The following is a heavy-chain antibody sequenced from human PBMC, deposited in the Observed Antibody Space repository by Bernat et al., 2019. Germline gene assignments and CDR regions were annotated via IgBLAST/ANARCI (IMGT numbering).Heavy chain of an antibody. CDR1: GFTFSSYA. V-gene: IGHV3-30-3*01. CDR3: ARDRMILLGYSSSWYYFDY. CDR2: ISYDGSNK. D-gene: IGHD6-13*01. J-gene: IGHJ4*02. Sequence: QVRLVESGGGVVQPGRSLRLSCAASGFTFSSYAMHWVRQAPGKGLEWVAVISYDGSNKYYADSVKGRFTISRDNSKNTLYLQMNSLRAEDTAVYYCARDRMILLGYSSSWYYFDYWGQGTLVTVSS.